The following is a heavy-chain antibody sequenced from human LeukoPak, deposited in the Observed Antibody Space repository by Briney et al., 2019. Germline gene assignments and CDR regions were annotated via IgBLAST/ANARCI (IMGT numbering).Heavy chain of an antibody. CDR1: GFTFSSYA. CDR3: TKERQYDRGG. CDR2: ISGSGGST. D-gene: IGHD2-8*01. V-gene: IGHV3-23*01. Sequence: PGGSLRLSCAASGFTFSSYAMTRVRQAPGKGLEWVSSISGSGGSTYYADSVKGRFTISRDNSKNTLCLQMNSLRADDTAVYFCTKERQYDRGGGGQGTLVTVSS. J-gene: IGHJ4*02.